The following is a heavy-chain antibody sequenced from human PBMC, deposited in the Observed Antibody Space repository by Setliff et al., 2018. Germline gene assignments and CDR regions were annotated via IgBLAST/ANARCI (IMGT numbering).Heavy chain of an antibody. CDR2: INPHGTEK. CDR3: LGAGTCSY. V-gene: IGHV3-7*01. J-gene: IGHJ4*02. CDR1: GFTFNTFA. D-gene: IGHD3-10*02. Sequence: PGGSLRLSCAASGFTFNTFAMHWIRQAPGKGLEWLASINPHGTEKYYADSVKGRFTISRDNAKNSLSLQMNSLRSDDTAVYYCLGAGTCSYWGQGTRVTVSS.